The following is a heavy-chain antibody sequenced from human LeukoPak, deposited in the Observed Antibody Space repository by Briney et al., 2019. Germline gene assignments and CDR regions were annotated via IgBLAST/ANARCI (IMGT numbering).Heavy chain of an antibody. CDR1: GGTFSSYA. J-gene: IGHJ6*02. CDR2: IIPSLGIA. CDR3: ARDQGAYSSSWYVTYYYYGMDV. D-gene: IGHD6-13*01. V-gene: IGHV1-69*04. Sequence: SVKVSCKASGGTFSSYAISWVRQAPGQGLEWMGRIIPSLGIANYAQKFQGRVTITADKSTSTAYMELSSLRSEDTAVYYCARDQGAYSSSWYVTYYYYGMDVWGQGTTVTVSS.